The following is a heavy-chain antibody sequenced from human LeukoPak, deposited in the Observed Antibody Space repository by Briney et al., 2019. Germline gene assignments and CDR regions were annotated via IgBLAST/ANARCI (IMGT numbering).Heavy chain of an antibody. CDR1: GYTFNTSG. CDR2: ISTYNGDT. J-gene: IGHJ4*02. CDR3: LRDAQRPRITPDY. Sequence: GASVKVSCKASGYTFNTSGISWVRQAPGQGLEWMGWISTYNGDTSYVQNLQGRVTMTTDTSTSTAYMELMSLRSDDTAVYYCLRDAQRPRITPDYWGQGTLVTVSS. D-gene: IGHD6-25*01. V-gene: IGHV1-18*01.